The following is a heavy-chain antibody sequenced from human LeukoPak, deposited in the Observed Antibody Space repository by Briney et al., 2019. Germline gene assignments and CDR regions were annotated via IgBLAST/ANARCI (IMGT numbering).Heavy chain of an antibody. CDR2: ITWDGGGA. J-gene: IGHJ4*02. CDR3: AKAPRGDY. V-gene: IGHV3-43*01. D-gene: IGHD1-26*01. Sequence: GGSLRLSCAASGFTFDDYTLHWVRQAPGKGLEWVSLITWDGGGAYYADSVKGRFTISRDNSKNSLYLQMNSLRTEDTALYYCAKAPRGDYWGQGTLVTVSS. CDR1: GFTFDDYT.